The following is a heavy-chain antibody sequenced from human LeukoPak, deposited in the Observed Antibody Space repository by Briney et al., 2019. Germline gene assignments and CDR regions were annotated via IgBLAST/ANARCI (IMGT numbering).Heavy chain of an antibody. CDR3: AKDLSSSGVYYYYGMDV. V-gene: IGHV3-23*01. Sequence: GGSLRLSCAASGFTFHIYAMHWVRQAPGKGLEWVSAIGGGDTYYADSVRGRFTISRDDSKKTVHLQMNILRVDDTAVYYCAKDLSSSGVYYYYGMDVWGQGTTVTVSS. J-gene: IGHJ6*02. D-gene: IGHD2-15*01. CDR1: GFTFHIYA. CDR2: IGGGDT.